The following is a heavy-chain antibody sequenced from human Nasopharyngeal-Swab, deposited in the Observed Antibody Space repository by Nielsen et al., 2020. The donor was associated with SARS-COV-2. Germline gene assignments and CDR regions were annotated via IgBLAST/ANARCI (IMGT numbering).Heavy chain of an antibody. D-gene: IGHD2-15*01. CDR2: IYPGDSDT. V-gene: IGHV5-51*01. CDR1: GNSFTSYW. J-gene: IGHJ5*02. CDR3: ARLDGRYCSGGSCYGNWLDP. Sequence: GEALKISWKGSGNSFTSYWNGWVRQMQGKGLEWRGIIYPGDSDTRYSPSVQGQVTISAEKSISTAYLHWSSLKASDTAMYYCARLDGRYCSGGSCYGNWLDPWGQGTLVTVSS.